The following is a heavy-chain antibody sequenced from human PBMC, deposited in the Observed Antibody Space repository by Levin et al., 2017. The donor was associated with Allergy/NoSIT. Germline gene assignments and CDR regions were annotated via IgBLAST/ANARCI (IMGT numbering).Heavy chain of an antibody. D-gene: IGHD2-2*01. Sequence: ASVKVSCKASGYTFKNYGISWVRQAPGQGLEWMGWISTHNGNTNYAQSFQGRVTMTTDTSTSTADMELRSLISDDTAVYYCARFVVTPESYFYMDVWGKGTTVTVSS. J-gene: IGHJ6*03. V-gene: IGHV1-18*01. CDR3: ARFVVTPESYFYMDV. CDR1: GYTFKNYG. CDR2: ISTHNGNT.